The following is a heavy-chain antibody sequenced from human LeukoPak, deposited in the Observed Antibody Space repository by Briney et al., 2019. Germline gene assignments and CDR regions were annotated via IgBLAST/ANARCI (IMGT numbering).Heavy chain of an antibody. Sequence: GESLQISCKGSGYSFTSYWIGWVRQMPGKGLEWMGIIYPGDSDTRYSPSFHGQVTISADKSISTAYLQWSSLKASDTAMYYCARPRCSGGSCFSGMDVWGQGTTVTVSS. V-gene: IGHV5-51*01. J-gene: IGHJ6*02. CDR2: IYPGDSDT. CDR3: ARPRCSGGSCFSGMDV. CDR1: GYSFTSYW. D-gene: IGHD2-15*01.